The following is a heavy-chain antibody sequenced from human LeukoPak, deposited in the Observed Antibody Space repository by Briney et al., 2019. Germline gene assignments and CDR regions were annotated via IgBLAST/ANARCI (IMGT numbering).Heavy chain of an antibody. CDR2: INANSGTR. D-gene: IGHD6-19*01. V-gene: IGHV3-23*01. Sequence: PGGSLRLSCEASGFAFSFFAMSWLRQAPGKGLEWVSTINANSGTRSYAASVRGRFTISRDNSKNTLYLQLNTLLADDTAVYYCAKPISGGLAVTADWFAPWGQGTLVVVSS. CDR3: AKPISGGLAVTADWFAP. CDR1: GFAFSFFA. J-gene: IGHJ5*01.